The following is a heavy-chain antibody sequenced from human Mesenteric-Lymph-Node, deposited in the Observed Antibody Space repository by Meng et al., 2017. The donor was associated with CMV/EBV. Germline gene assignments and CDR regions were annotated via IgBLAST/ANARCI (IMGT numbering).Heavy chain of an antibody. J-gene: IGHJ4*02. V-gene: IGHV4-34*01. CDR1: GGSFSGYY. D-gene: IGHD4-23*01. CDR3: ARHQRWLKTEGGFNY. Sequence: QVQLQQGGAGLCKPSETLSLTCAVYGGSFSGYYWSWIRQPPGKGLEWIGEINHSGSTNYTPSLKSRVTISVDTSKNQFSLKLSSVTAADTAVYYCARHQRWLKTEGGFNYWGQGTLVTVSS. CDR2: INHSGST.